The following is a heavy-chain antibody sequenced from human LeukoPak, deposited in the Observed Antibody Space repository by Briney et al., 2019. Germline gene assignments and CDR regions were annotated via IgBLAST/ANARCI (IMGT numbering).Heavy chain of an antibody. CDR2: INHSGST. J-gene: IGHJ6*02. CDR1: GGSFSGYY. V-gene: IGHV4-34*01. D-gene: IGHD6-19*01. CDR3: ATFSSGWGYYYGMDV. Sequence: SETLSPTCAVYGGSFSGYYWSWIRQPPGKGLEWIGEINHSGSTNHNPSLKSRVTISVDTSKNQFSLKLSSVTAADTAVYYCATFSSGWGYYYGMDVWGQGTTVTVSS.